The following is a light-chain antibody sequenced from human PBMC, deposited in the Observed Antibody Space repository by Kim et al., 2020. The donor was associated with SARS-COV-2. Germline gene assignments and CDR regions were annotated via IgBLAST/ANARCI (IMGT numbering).Light chain of an antibody. Sequence: QSALTQPPSVSGSPGQSVTISCTGTSSDVGGYNYVSWYQQHPGKAPKLMIYEVSKRPSGVPDRFSGSKSGNTASLTISGLQAEDEADYYCSSYAGSSNLVFGGGTQLTVL. CDR2: EVS. CDR3: SSYAGSSNLV. CDR1: SSDVGGYNY. J-gene: IGLJ2*01. V-gene: IGLV2-8*01.